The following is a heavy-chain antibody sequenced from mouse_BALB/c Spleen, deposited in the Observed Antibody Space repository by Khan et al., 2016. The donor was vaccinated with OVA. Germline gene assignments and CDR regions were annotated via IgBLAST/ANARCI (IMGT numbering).Heavy chain of an antibody. D-gene: IGHD1-3*01. Sequence: QVQLKQSGPGLVAPSQCLSITCTVSGFSLTSYCVHWVRQPPGKGLEWLGVIWAGGSTNYNSPLMSRLSISKDNSKSQVFFKMNSLQTDDTAMYYCARLEDIWGQGTTLTVSS. V-gene: IGHV2-9*02. CDR2: IWAGGST. J-gene: IGHJ2*01. CDR1: GFSLTSYC. CDR3: ARLEDI.